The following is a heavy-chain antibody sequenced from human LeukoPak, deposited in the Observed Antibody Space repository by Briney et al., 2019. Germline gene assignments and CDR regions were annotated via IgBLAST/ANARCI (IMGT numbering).Heavy chain of an antibody. CDR1: GYTFTGYY. CDR2: INPNSGGT. Sequence: ASVKVSCKASGYTFTGYYLHWVRQAPGQGLEWMGWINPNSGGTNYAQKFQGRVTMTRDTSITTAYMELNRLSSDDTAVYYCAIGRAITATIVVYHYYYMDVWGKGTTVTVSS. V-gene: IGHV1-2*02. J-gene: IGHJ6*03. D-gene: IGHD3-22*01. CDR3: AIGRAITATIVVYHYYYMDV.